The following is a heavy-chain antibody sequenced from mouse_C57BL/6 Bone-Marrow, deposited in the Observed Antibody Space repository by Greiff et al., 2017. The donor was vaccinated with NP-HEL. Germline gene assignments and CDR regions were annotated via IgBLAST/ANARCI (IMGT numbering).Heavy chain of an antibody. CDR2: IWSGGST. V-gene: IGHV2-2*01. CDR3: ARNGYDHFDY. J-gene: IGHJ2*01. CDR1: GFSLTSYG. Sequence: QVQLKESGPGLVQPSQSLSITCTVSGFSLTSYGVHWVRQSPGKGLEWLGVIWSGGSTDYNAAFISRLSISKDNSKSQVFFKMNSLQADDTARYYCARNGYDHFDYWGQGTTLTVSS. D-gene: IGHD2-3*01.